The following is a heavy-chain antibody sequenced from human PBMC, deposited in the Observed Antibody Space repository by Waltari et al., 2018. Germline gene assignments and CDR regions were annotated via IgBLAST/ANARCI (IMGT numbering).Heavy chain of an antibody. CDR1: GGSISSSSYY. V-gene: IGHV4-39*01. J-gene: IGHJ3*02. Sequence: QLQLQESGPGLVKPSETLSLTCTVSGGSISSSSYYWGWIRQPPRKGLEWIGSIYYSGSTYYNPSLKSRVTISVDTSKNQFSLKLSSVTAADTAVYYCARHAYCGGDCYAPGAFDIWGQGTMVTVSS. CDR2: IYYSGST. D-gene: IGHD2-21*02. CDR3: ARHAYCGGDCYAPGAFDI.